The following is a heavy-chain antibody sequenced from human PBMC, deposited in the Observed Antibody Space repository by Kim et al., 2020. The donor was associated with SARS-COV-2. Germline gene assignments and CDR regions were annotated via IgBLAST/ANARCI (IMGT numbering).Heavy chain of an antibody. CDR2: ET. Sequence: ETIYAQKFQGRVTMTEDTSTDTAYMELSSLRSEDTAVYYCATDRGYFDPWGQGTLVTVSS. J-gene: IGHJ5*02. V-gene: IGHV1-24*01. D-gene: IGHD3-10*01. CDR3: ATDRGYFDP.